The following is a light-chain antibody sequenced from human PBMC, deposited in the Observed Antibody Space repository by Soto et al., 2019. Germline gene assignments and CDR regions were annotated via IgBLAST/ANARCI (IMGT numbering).Light chain of an antibody. J-gene: IGLJ2*01. CDR3: ISYTSKSTWV. CDR1: SSDVGGYNY. CDR2: EDS. V-gene: IGLV2-14*01. Sequence: QSALTQPASVSGSPGQSITISCTGTSSDVGGYNYVSWFQQHPGIVPKLMIYEDSNRPSGVSNRFSGSKSVNTASLTISGLQSEDEAYYYCISYTSKSTWVFGGGTKLTVL.